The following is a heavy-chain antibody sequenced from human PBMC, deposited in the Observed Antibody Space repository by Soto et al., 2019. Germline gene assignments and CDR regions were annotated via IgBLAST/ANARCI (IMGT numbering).Heavy chain of an antibody. V-gene: IGHV1-18*01. CDR3: ARGRYGDY. Sequence: QVHLVQSGAEVKKPGASVKVSCKGSGYDFTTYGITWVRQAPGQGLEWMAWISAHNGNTDCAQKLQGRVTVTRDTSTSTAYIELRSLRSDDTAVYYCARGRYGDYWGQGALVTVSS. J-gene: IGHJ4*02. CDR1: GYDFTTYG. D-gene: IGHD1-1*01. CDR2: ISAHNGNT.